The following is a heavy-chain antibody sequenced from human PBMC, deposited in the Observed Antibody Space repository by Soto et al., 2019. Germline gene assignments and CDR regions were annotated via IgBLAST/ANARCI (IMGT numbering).Heavy chain of an antibody. Sequence: QIQLVASGGGVVQPGRSLRLSCTASGVTFNSYGFNWVRQAPGKGLEWVAVIWYDGNTKSYADSVKGRFTISRDNLRSTVYLQMNSLTAEDTAVYYCARPLVAPVAGPYYYGMDVWGQGTTVTVSS. CDR1: GVTFNSYG. CDR3: ARPLVAPVAGPYYYGMDV. D-gene: IGHD6-19*01. V-gene: IGHV3-33*01. CDR2: IWYDGNTK. J-gene: IGHJ6*02.